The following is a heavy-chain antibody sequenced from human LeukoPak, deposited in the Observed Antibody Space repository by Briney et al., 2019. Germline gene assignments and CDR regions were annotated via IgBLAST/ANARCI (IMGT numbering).Heavy chain of an antibody. D-gene: IGHD3-16*01. V-gene: IGHV3-23*01. J-gene: IGHJ4*02. CDR1: GFTFSGYV. Sequence: GGSLRLSCAASGFTFSGYVMTWVRQAPGKGLEWVSSSSDSGGSTYYADSVKGRFTISRDNSKNTLYLQMSSLRAEDTAVYYCAKDRAYDYTPVGYWGQGTLVTVSS. CDR3: AKDRAYDYTPVGY. CDR2: SSDSGGST.